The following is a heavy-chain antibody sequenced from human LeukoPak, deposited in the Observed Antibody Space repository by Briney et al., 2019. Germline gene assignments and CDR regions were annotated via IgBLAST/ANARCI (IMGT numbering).Heavy chain of an antibody. V-gene: IGHV3-30*18. CDR1: GFTFSSYG. CDR2: ISYDGSNK. CDR3: AKGGQQWLVENWFDP. Sequence: GGSLRLSCAASGFTFSSYGMHWVRQAPGKGLEWVAVISYDGSNKYYVDSVKGRFTISRDNSKNTLYLQMNSLRAEDTAVYYCAKGGQQWLVENWFDPWGQGTLVTVSS. J-gene: IGHJ5*02. D-gene: IGHD6-19*01.